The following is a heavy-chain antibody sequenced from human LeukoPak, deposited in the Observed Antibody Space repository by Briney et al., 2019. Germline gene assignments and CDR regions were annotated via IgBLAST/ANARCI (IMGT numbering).Heavy chain of an antibody. J-gene: IGHJ4*02. Sequence: PGGSLRLSCAASGFTFSSYEMNWVRQAPGKGLEWVAVISYDGSNKYYADSVKGRFTISRDNAKNSLYLQMSSLRDDDTAVYYCTRDRGWQQFDYWGQGTLVTVSS. CDR3: TRDRGWQQFDY. CDR2: ISYDGSNK. V-gene: IGHV3-30*04. CDR1: GFTFSSYE. D-gene: IGHD5-24*01.